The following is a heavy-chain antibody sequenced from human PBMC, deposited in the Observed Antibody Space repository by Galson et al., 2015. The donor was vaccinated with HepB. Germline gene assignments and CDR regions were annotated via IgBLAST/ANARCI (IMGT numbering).Heavy chain of an antibody. Sequence: ETLSLTCTVSGGSISSGGYYWSWIRQPPGKGLEWIGSIYYSGSTYYNPSLKSRVTISVDTSKNQFSLKLSSVTAADTAVYYCARTDRGGSYWYFDLWGRGTLVTVSS. CDR3: ARTDRGGSYWYFDL. J-gene: IGHJ2*01. CDR1: GGSISSGGYY. D-gene: IGHD2-15*01. CDR2: IYYSGST. V-gene: IGHV4-39*01.